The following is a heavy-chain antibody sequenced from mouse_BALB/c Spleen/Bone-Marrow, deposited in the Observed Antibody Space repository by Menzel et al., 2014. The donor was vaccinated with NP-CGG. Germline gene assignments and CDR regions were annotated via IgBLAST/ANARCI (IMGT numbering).Heavy chain of an antibody. CDR3: ARDYYGSSYFDY. CDR1: GFSLTSYG. D-gene: IGHD1-1*01. Sequence: VHLVESGPGLVSPSQSLSITCTVSGFSLTSYGVHWVRQPPGKGPEWLGVIWAGGSTNYNSALMSRLSISKDNSKSQVFLKMNSLQTDDTAMYYCARDYYGSSYFDYWGQGTTLTVSS. CDR2: IWAGGST. J-gene: IGHJ2*01. V-gene: IGHV2-9*02.